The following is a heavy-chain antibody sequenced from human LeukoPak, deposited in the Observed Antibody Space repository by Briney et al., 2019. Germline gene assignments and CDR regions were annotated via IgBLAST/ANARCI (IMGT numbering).Heavy chain of an antibody. Sequence: PGGSLRLSCAASGFTFEDHGMTWVRQVPGKGLEWVSGINWNGGDTSYADSVKGRFTISRDNAKNSLYLQMNSLRVEDTALYFCARDRSSSSYYVCDFWGQGTLVTVPS. CDR3: ARDRSSSSYYVCDF. CDR1: GFTFEDHG. V-gene: IGHV3-20*04. J-gene: IGHJ4*02. D-gene: IGHD2-2*01. CDR2: INWNGGDT.